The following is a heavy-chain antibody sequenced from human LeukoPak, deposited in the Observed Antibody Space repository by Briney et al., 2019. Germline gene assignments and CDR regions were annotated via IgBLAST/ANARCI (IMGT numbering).Heavy chain of an antibody. CDR3: AGGIAVTGFDY. CDR2: IYPGDSDT. V-gene: IGHV5-51*01. D-gene: IGHD6-19*01. Sequence: GESLQISCKGSGYSFTNYWIGWVRQMPGKGLEWMGIIYPGDSDTRYSPSFQGQVTISADKSISTAYLQWSSLKASDTAMYFCAGGIAVTGFDYWGQGALVTVSS. J-gene: IGHJ4*02. CDR1: GYSFTNYW.